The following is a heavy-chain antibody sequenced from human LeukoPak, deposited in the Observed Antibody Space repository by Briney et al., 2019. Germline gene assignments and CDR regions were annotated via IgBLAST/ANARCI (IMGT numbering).Heavy chain of an antibody. CDR1: GFTFSSYW. D-gene: IGHD3-22*01. Sequence: RLGGSLRLSCAASGFTFSSYWMSWVRQAPGKGLEWVANIKQDGSGKYYVDSMKGRFTISRDNAKNSLYLQMNSVRVEDTAVYYCARDLSNYYDSSGFDYWGQGTLVTVSS. CDR3: ARDLSNYYDSSGFDY. V-gene: IGHV3-7*01. CDR2: IKQDGSGK. J-gene: IGHJ4*02.